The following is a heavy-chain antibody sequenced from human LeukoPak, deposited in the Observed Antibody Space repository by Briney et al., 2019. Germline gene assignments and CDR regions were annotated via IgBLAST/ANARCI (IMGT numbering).Heavy chain of an antibody. CDR3: ASELEDIVVVPAAAVDY. D-gene: IGHD2-2*01. V-gene: IGHV3-9*01. J-gene: IGHJ4*02. Sequence: GGSLRLSCAASGFTFDDYAMHWVWQAPGKGLEWVSGISWNSGSIGYADSVKGRFTISRDNSKNTLYLQMNSLRAEDTAVYYCASELEDIVVVPAAAVDYWGQGTLVTVSS. CDR1: GFTFDDYA. CDR2: ISWNSGSI.